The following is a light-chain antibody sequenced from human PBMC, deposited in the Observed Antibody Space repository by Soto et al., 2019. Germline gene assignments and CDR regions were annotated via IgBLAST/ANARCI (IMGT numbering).Light chain of an antibody. CDR3: QQSNNWSKT. CDR2: DAS. J-gene: IGKJ1*01. V-gene: IGKV3-15*01. CDR1: QSVNSN. Sequence: EIVMTQSPATLSVSPGETATLSCRASQSVNSNLAWYQQKPGQAPRLLISDASTRAAGLPARFSGSGSGTEFTLTLSSLRSEGFAVYFCQQSNNWSKTFGQGTKMEIK.